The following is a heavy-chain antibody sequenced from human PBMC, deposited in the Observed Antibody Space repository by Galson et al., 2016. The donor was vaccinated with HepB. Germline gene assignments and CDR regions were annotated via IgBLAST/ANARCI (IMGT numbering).Heavy chain of an antibody. Sequence: SVKVSCKASGYTFINYGISWVRQAPGQGLEWMGWISVYNGNTQYAQKLQGRVTMTTDTSTSTAYMELRSLRSDDTAVYYCAREDPTTVTAYYYHGMDVWGQVTTVTVSS. CDR3: AREDPTTVTAYYYHGMDV. J-gene: IGHJ6*02. V-gene: IGHV1-18*01. CDR2: ISVYNGNT. D-gene: IGHD4-11*01. CDR1: GYTFINYG.